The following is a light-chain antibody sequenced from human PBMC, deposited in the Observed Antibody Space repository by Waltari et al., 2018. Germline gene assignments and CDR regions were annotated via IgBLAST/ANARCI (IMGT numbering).Light chain of an antibody. V-gene: IGKV3-15*01. J-gene: IGKJ1*01. Sequence: EIVMTQSPAILSASPGERATLSCRASQSVSTNLAWYQQKPGQAPRLLIYGASTRATGIPDRFSGSGSGTEFTLTISNLQPEDFATYFCQQANDFPPTFGQGTEVEVK. CDR2: GAS. CDR3: QQANDFPPT. CDR1: QSVSTN.